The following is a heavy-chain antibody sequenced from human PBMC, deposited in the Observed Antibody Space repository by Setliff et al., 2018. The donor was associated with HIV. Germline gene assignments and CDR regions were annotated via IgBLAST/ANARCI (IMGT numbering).Heavy chain of an antibody. Sequence: SETLSLTCTVSGGSISGYFWSWIRQPPGKGLEWIGYIFSTERTSYNPSLESRASISIDTSKNQFSLKLNSATAADTAVYYCARVLGASAVAFDVWGQGTVVTVSS. J-gene: IGHJ3*01. CDR1: GGSISGYF. CDR2: IFSTERT. D-gene: IGHD2-2*01. CDR3: ARVLGASAVAFDV. V-gene: IGHV4-59*01.